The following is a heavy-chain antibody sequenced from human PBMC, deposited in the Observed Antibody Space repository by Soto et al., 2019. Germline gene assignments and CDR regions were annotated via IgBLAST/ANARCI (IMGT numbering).Heavy chain of an antibody. J-gene: IGHJ4*02. CDR2: IWYDGSNK. Sequence: GSLRLSCAASGFTFSSYGMHWVRQAPGKGLEWVAVIWYDGSNKYYADSVKGRFTISRDNSKNTPYLQMNSLRAEDTAVYYCARDGYCSGGSCYSVPVFDYWGQGT. V-gene: IGHV3-33*01. CDR1: GFTFSSYG. CDR3: ARDGYCSGGSCYSVPVFDY. D-gene: IGHD2-15*01.